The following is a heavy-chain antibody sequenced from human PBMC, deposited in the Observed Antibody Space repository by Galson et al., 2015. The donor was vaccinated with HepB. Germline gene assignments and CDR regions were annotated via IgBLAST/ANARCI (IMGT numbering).Heavy chain of an antibody. CDR2: IYDSGST. J-gene: IGHJ3*02. CDR3: ARDAHDYGDYVYAFDI. CDR1: GGSISGYY. V-gene: IGHV4-59*01. D-gene: IGHD4-17*01. Sequence: ETLSLTCTVSGGSISGYYWSWIRQPAGKGLEWIGYIYDSGSTDYNPSLKSRVTISVDASKNQISLKLTSVTAADTAVYFCARDAHDYGDYVYAFDIWGQGTMVTVSS.